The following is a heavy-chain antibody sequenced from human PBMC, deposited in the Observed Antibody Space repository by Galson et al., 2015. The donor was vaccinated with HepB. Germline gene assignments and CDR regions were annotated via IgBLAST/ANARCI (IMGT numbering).Heavy chain of an antibody. V-gene: IGHV3-23*01. Sequence: SLRLSCAASGFTFSSYAMSWVRQAPGKGLEWVSAISGSGGSTYYADSVKGRFTFSRDNSKNTLYLQMNSLRAEDTAVYYCAKIVVGATKHDAFDIWGQGTMVTVSS. CDR1: GFTFSSYA. J-gene: IGHJ3*02. CDR2: ISGSGGST. D-gene: IGHD1-26*01. CDR3: AKIVVGATKHDAFDI.